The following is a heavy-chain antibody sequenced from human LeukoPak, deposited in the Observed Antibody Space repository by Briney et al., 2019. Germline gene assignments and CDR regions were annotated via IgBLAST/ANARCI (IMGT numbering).Heavy chain of an antibody. CDR3: ARVSMVRGAAPYNWFDP. CDR2: MNPNSGNT. CDR1: GYTFSSYD. Sequence: GASVKVSCKASGYTFSSYDINWVRQATGQGLEWMGWMNPNSGNTGYAQKFQGRVTMTRNTSISTAYMELSSLRSEDTAAYYCARVSMVRGAAPYNWFDPWGQGTLVTVSS. J-gene: IGHJ5*02. D-gene: IGHD3-10*01. V-gene: IGHV1-8*01.